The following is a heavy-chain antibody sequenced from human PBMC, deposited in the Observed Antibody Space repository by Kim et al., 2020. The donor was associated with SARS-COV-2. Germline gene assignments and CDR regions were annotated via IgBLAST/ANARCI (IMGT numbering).Heavy chain of an antibody. CDR2: IYYSGST. CDR3: AMNFDY. J-gene: IGHJ4*02. CDR1: GGSISSYY. Sequence: SETLSFTCTVSGGSISSYYWSWIRQPPGKGLEWIGYIYYSGSTNYNPSLKSRVTISVDTSKNQFSLKLSSVTAADTAVYYCAMNFDYWGQGTLVTVSS. V-gene: IGHV4-59*13.